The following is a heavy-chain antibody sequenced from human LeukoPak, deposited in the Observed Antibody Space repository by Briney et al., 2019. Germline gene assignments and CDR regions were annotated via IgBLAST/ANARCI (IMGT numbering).Heavy chain of an antibody. CDR1: GFTFSSYA. J-gene: IGHJ4*02. CDR3: AKDPTDFDSSGQTYFDY. D-gene: IGHD3-22*01. V-gene: IGHV3-23*01. CDR2: ISGSGGST. Sequence: GGSLRLSCAASGFTFSSYAMSWVRQAPGKGLEWVSAISGSGGSTYYADSVRGRFTISRDNSKNTRYLQMNSLRAEDTAVYYCAKDPTDFDSSGQTYFDYRGQGSLVTVSS.